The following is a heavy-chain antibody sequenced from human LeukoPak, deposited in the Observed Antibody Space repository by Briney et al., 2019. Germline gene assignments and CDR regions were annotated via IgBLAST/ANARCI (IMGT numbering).Heavy chain of an antibody. V-gene: IGHV4-59*01. Sequence: SETLSLTCTVSGGSLSYYCWSWIRQPPGKGLEWIGYIYYTGSTNYNPSLKSRVTISVDTSKNQFSLNLTSVTAADTAVYYCARDRCSSTACYFDYWGQGTLVTVSS. J-gene: IGHJ4*02. D-gene: IGHD2-15*01. CDR1: GGSLSYYC. CDR3: ARDRCSSTACYFDY. CDR2: IYYTGST.